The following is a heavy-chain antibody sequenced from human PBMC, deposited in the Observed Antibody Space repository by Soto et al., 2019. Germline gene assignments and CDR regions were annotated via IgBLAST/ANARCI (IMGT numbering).Heavy chain of an antibody. CDR3: AHAGDYDLLTFDH. Sequence: QITLKESGPTLVRPAQTLTLTCGFSGFSLSSYGMGVAWIRQPPGKAREWLALIYWVDDKRYSPSLKDRLAISKDTSSNQVVLTITNMDPGDTATYFCAHAGDYDLLTFDHWGPGTLVTVSS. V-gene: IGHV2-5*02. J-gene: IGHJ4*02. CDR2: IYWVDDK. D-gene: IGHD4-17*01. CDR1: GFSLSSYGMG.